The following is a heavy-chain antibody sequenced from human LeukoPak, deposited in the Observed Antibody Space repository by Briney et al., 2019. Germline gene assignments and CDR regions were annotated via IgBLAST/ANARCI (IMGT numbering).Heavy chain of an antibody. CDR3: ASHASDDYGDHGHDY. D-gene: IGHD4-17*01. CDR1: GGSISSYY. CDR2: IYYSGST. J-gene: IGHJ4*02. Sequence: SETLSLTCTVSGGSISSYYWSWIRQPPGKGLEWLGYIYYSGSTNYNPSLKSRVTISVDTSKNQFSLKLSSVTAADTAVYYCASHASDDYGDHGHDYWGQGTLVTVSS. V-gene: IGHV4-59*08.